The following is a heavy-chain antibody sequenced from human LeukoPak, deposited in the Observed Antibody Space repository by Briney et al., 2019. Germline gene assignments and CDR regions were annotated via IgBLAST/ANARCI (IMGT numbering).Heavy chain of an antibody. CDR1: GGSFSGYY. CDR2: INHSGST. J-gene: IGHJ4*02. D-gene: IGHD3-22*01. CDR3: ARYTLWGYYYFDY. V-gene: IGHV4-34*01. Sequence: PSETLSLTCAVYGGSFSGYYWSWIRRPPGKGLEWIGEINHSGSTNYNPSLKSRVTISVDTSKNQFSLKLSSVTAADTAVYYCARYTLWGYYYFDYWGQGTLVTVSS.